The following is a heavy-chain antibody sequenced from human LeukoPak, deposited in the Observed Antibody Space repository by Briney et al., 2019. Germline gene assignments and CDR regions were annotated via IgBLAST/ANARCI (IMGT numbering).Heavy chain of an antibody. CDR3: ARDYSGSYSTPNWFDP. J-gene: IGHJ5*02. Sequence: ASETLSLTCTVSGYSISSGYYWGWIRQPPGKGLEWIGSIYHSGSTYYNPSLKSRVTISVDTSKNQFSLKLSSVTAADTAEYYCARDYSGSYSTPNWFDPWGQGTLVTVSS. CDR2: IYHSGST. D-gene: IGHD1-26*01. V-gene: IGHV4-38-2*02. CDR1: GYSISSGYY.